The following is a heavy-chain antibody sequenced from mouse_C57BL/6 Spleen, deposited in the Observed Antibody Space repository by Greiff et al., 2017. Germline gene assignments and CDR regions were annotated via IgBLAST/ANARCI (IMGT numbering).Heavy chain of an antibody. CDR3: SRNKLFSGYYFDD. D-gene: IGHD6-5*01. J-gene: IGHJ2*01. CDR2: ISYGGSN. Sequence: EVKLMESGPGLVKPSQSLSLTCSVTGYSITSGYYWNWIRQFPGNKLEWMGYISYGGSNNYNTSLKNRISITRDTTKNQFFLKLNSVTTEDTATYYGSRNKLFSGYYFDDWGQGTTLTVSS. CDR1: GYSITSGYY. V-gene: IGHV3-6*01.